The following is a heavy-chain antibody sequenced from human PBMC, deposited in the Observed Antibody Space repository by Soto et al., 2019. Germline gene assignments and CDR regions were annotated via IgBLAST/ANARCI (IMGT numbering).Heavy chain of an antibody. CDR3: ARVDSSSWYGAFDI. Sequence: GASVKVSCKASGYTFTSYAMHWVRQAPGQRLEWMGWINAGNGNTKYSQKFQGRVTITRDTSASTAYMELSSLRSEDTAVHYCARVDSSSWYGAFDIWGQGTMVTVSS. J-gene: IGHJ3*02. CDR2: INAGNGNT. D-gene: IGHD6-13*01. CDR1: GYTFTSYA. V-gene: IGHV1-3*01.